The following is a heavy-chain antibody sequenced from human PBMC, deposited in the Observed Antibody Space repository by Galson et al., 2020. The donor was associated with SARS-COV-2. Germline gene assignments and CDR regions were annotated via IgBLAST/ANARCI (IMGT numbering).Heavy chain of an antibody. CDR1: GYTFTGYG. D-gene: IGHD6-19*01. V-gene: IGHV1-18*01. Sequence: GASVKVSCKASGYTFTGYGVTWVRQAPGQGLEWMGWISTYNGDTNYAQKFQGRVTMTTDTTTNTAYMDLRSLRSDDTAVYYCARHSSGYYYFDSWGQGTLVTVSS. CDR2: ISTYNGDT. J-gene: IGHJ4*02. CDR3: ARHSSGYYYFDS.